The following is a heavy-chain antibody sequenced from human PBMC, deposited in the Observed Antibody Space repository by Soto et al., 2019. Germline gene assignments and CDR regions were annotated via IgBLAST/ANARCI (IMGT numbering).Heavy chain of an antibody. CDR3: AKEAKADEAAADSQH. CDR2: ISGSGGST. D-gene: IGHD6-13*01. Sequence: EVQLLESGGGLVQPGGSLRLSCAASGFTFSSYAMSWVRQAPGKGLEWVSAISGSGGSTYYADSVKGRFTISRDNSKNTLYLQMNSLIADVTAVYYCAKEAKADEAAADSQHWGQGTLVTLSS. V-gene: IGHV3-23*01. CDR1: GFTFSSYA. J-gene: IGHJ1*01.